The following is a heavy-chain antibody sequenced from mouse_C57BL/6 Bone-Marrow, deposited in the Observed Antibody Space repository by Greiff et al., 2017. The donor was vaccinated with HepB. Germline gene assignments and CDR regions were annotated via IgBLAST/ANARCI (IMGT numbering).Heavy chain of an antibody. Sequence: EVMLVESGGGLVQPGGSLKLSCAASGFTFSDYGMAWVRQAPRKGPEWVAFISNLAYSIYYADTVTGRFTISRENAKNTLYLEMSSLRSEDTAMYYCARREGWLLSYYAMDYWGQGTSVTVSS. CDR2: ISNLAYSI. V-gene: IGHV5-15*04. J-gene: IGHJ4*01. CDR1: GFTFSDYG. CDR3: ARREGWLLSYYAMDY. D-gene: IGHD2-3*01.